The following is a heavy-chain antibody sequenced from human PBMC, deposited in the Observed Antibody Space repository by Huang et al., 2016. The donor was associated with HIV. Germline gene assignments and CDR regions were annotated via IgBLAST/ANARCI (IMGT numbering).Heavy chain of an antibody. D-gene: IGHD5-12*01. V-gene: IGHV3-23*01. J-gene: IGHJ5*02. Sequence: EMQLLESGGGLVQPGGSLRLSCAASAFTFRSYAMTWVRQARGKGLEGGSATRGSGGNTYYADSGKGRFTISRDNSKNTLYLQMNSLRAEDTAVYYCAKVASGYDFSARGSDWFDPWGQGTLVSVSS. CDR1: AFTFRSYA. CDR3: AKVASGYDFSARGSDWFDP. CDR2: TRGSGGNT.